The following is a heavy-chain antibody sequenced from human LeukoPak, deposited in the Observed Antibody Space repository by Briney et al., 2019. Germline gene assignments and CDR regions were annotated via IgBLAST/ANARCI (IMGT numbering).Heavy chain of an antibody. CDR1: GGSFSGYY. Sequence: SETLSLTCAVYGGSFSGYYWSWIRQPPGKGLEWIGEINHSGSTNYNPSLKSRVTISVDTSKNQFSLKLSSVTAADTAVYYCAIPYYDYVWGSYRLFDIWGQGTMVTVSS. V-gene: IGHV4-34*01. CDR3: AIPYYDYVWGSYRLFDI. D-gene: IGHD3-16*02. CDR2: INHSGST. J-gene: IGHJ3*02.